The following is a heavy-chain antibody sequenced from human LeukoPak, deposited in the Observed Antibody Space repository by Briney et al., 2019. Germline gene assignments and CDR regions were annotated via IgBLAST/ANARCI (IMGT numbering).Heavy chain of an antibody. CDR1: GGSISSYY. Sequence: PSETLSLTCTVSGGSISSYYWSWIRQSPGKGLECIGYIHYTGSTNYNPSLKSRVTISVDASKNQFSLKLSSVTAADTAVYYCAREERYYGSGSYYDWFDPWGQGTLVTVSS. V-gene: IGHV4-59*12. J-gene: IGHJ5*02. CDR2: IHYTGST. D-gene: IGHD3-10*01. CDR3: AREERYYGSGSYYDWFDP.